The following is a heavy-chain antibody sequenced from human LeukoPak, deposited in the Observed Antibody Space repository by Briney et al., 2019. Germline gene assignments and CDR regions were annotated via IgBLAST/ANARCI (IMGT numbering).Heavy chain of an antibody. CDR3: ARVSGVYDSSGYFLDY. V-gene: IGHV4-39*07. Sequence: PSETLSLTCTVSGGSISSSSYYWGWIRQPPGKGLEWIGSIYYSGSTYYNPSLKSRVTISVDTSKNQFSLKPSSVTAADTAVYYCARVSGVYDSSGYFLDYWGQGTLVTVSS. J-gene: IGHJ4*02. CDR1: GGSISSSSYY. CDR2: IYYSGST. D-gene: IGHD3-22*01.